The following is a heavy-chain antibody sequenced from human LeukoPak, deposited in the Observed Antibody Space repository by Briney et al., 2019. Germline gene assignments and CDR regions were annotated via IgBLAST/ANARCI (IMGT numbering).Heavy chain of an antibody. Sequence: GGSLRLSCAASGFTFSSYAMHWVRQAPGKGLEWVAVISYDGSNKYYADSVKGRFTISRDNSKNTLYLQMNSLRAEDTAVYYCARDWHGYFDCWGQGTLVNVSS. CDR3: ARDWHGYFDC. V-gene: IGHV3-30*04. CDR1: GFTFSSYA. J-gene: IGHJ4*02. CDR2: ISYDGSNK.